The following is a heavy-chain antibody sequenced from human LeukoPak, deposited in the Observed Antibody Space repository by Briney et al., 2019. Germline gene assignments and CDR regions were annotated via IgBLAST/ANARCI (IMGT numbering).Heavy chain of an antibody. CDR1: GGTFSSYA. Sequence: ASVKVSCKASGGTFSSYAISWVRQAPGQGLEWMGRIIPILGIANYAQKFQGRVTITADKSTSTAYMELSSLRSEDTAVYYCARGGPGYCSGGSCSPYNWFDPWGQGTLVTVSS. D-gene: IGHD2-15*01. V-gene: IGHV1-69*04. J-gene: IGHJ5*02. CDR3: ARGGPGYCSGGSCSPYNWFDP. CDR2: IIPILGIA.